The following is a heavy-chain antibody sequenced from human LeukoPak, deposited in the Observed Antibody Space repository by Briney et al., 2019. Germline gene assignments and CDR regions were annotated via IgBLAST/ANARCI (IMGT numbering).Heavy chain of an antibody. CDR2: ISGNGAST. Sequence: GGSLRLSCAASGFTFSTSAMSWVRRAPGKGLEWVSPISGNGASTFYADSVKGRFTISRDNSKNTLSLHMSSLRAEDTATYYCAREVYTRTTYLPFDYWGQGTLVTVSS. V-gene: IGHV3-23*01. D-gene: IGHD5/OR15-5a*01. CDR1: GFTFSTSA. J-gene: IGHJ4*02. CDR3: AREVYTRTTYLPFDY.